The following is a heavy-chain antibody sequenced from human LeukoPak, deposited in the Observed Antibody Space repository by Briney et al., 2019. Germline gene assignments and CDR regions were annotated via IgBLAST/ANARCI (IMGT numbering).Heavy chain of an antibody. D-gene: IGHD3-16*02. J-gene: IGHJ4*02. CDR3: ARCDYVWGSYRSYYFDY. CDR1: GGTFSSYA. V-gene: IGHV1-69*01. Sequence: ASVKVSCKASGGTFSSYAISWVRQAPGQGLEWMGGIIPIFGTANYAQKFQGRVTITADESTSTAYMELSSLRSEDTAVYYCARCDYVWGSYRSYYFDYWGQGTLVTVSS. CDR2: IIPIFGTA.